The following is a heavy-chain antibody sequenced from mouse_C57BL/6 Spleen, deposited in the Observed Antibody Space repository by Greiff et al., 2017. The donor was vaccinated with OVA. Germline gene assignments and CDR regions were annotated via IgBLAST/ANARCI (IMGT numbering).Heavy chain of an antibody. CDR3: AILITTDYFDY. CDR2: IHPNSGST. CDR1: GYTFASYW. J-gene: IGHJ2*01. V-gene: IGHV1-64*01. Sequence: QVQLQQPGAELVKPGASVKLSCKASGYTFASYWMHWVKQRPGQGLEWIGMIHPNSGSTNYNEKFKSKATLTVDKSSSTAYMQLSSLTSEDSAVYYCAILITTDYFDYWGQGTTLTVSS. D-gene: IGHD1-1*01.